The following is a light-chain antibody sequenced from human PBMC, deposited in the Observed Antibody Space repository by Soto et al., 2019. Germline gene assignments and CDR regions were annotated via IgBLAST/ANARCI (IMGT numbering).Light chain of an antibody. J-gene: IGKJ1*01. CDR3: QQYGSSPKP. CDR1: QSVSSGY. V-gene: IGKV3D-20*01. CDR2: DAS. Sequence: EIVLTQSPATLSLSPGERATLSCGARQSVSSGYLAWYQHKPGLAPRLLICDASSRATGIPDRFSGSGSGTDFPLTISRLEPEDFAVYYCQQYGSSPKPFGQGTKVEIK.